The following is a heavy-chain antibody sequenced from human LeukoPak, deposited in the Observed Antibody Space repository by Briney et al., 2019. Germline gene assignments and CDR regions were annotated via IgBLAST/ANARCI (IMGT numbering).Heavy chain of an antibody. CDR2: INPNSGGT. CDR1: GYTFTGYY. V-gene: IGHV1-2*02. J-gene: IGHJ4*02. D-gene: IGHD3-3*01. CDR3: ARGQPTIFGVVERGGSSH. Sequence: ASVKVSCKASGYTFTGYYMHWVRQAPGQGLEWMGWINPNSGGTNYAQKFQGRVTMTRDTSISTAYMELSRLRSDDTAVYYCARGQPTIFGVVERGGSSHWGQGTLVTVSS.